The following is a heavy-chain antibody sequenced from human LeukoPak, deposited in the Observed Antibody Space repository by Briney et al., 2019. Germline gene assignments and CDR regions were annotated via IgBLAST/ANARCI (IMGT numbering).Heavy chain of an antibody. CDR2: IRYDGSNK. J-gene: IGHJ4*02. D-gene: IGHD2-2*02. CDR3: AKEIVVVPAAIWVGFDY. CDR1: GFTFSSYG. Sequence: GGSLRPSCAASGFTFSSYGMHWVRQAPGKGLEWVAFIRYDGSNKYYADSVKGRFTISRDNSKNTLYLQMNSLRAEDTAVYYCAKEIVVVPAAIWVGFDYWGQGTLVTVSS. V-gene: IGHV3-30*02.